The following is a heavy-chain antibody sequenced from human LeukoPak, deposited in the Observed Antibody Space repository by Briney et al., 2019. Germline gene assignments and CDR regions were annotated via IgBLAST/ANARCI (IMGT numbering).Heavy chain of an antibody. V-gene: IGHV1-2*06. J-gene: IGHJ4*02. CDR3: ARVDSYDSSGYPSFDY. D-gene: IGHD3-22*01. CDR2: INPNSGGT. CDR1: GYTFTGYY. Sequence: PLASVKVSCKASGYTFTGYYMHCVRQARGQGLEWMGRINPNSGGTNYAQKFQGRVTMTRDTSIRTAYMQLSRLRSDDTAVYYCARVDSYDSSGYPSFDYWGQGTLVTVSS.